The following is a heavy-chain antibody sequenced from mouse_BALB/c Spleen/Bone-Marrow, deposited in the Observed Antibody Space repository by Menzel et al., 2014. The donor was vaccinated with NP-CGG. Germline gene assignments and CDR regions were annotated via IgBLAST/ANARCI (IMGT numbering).Heavy chain of an antibody. CDR1: GYSFTDYY. Sequence: VQLPQAGRGLGKAGASVRMSCKASGYSFTDYYINWVKQKPGQGLEWIGWIYPGNGDTKYYERFKGKASLTVDKSSSTDKLHIRSFTYENTAVYVCARVSYFDYRDFDYWGQGTPLSVSA. CDR3: ARVSYFDYRDFDY. CDR2: IYPGNGDT. D-gene: IGHD2-4*01. V-gene: IGHV1-84*02. J-gene: IGHJ3*01.